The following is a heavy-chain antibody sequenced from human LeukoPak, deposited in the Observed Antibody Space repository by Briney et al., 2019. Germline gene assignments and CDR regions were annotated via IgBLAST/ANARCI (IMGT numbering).Heavy chain of an antibody. J-gene: IGHJ4*02. V-gene: IGHV4-34*01. CDR2: INHSGST. CDR3: ARDRSYYSDSGTAY. CDR1: GGPFRGYH. Sequence: SETLSLICSGYGGPFRGYHWSWIRQPPGKGPEGIGEINHSGSTNHNPSLFRRVTKSVSRSNNQFSLTLNFVTAVDRAVYFCARDRSYYSDSGTAYWGQGILVTVSS. D-gene: IGHD3-22*01.